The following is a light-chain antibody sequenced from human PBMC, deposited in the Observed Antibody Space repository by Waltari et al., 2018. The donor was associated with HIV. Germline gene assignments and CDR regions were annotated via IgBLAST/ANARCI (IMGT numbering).Light chain of an antibody. J-gene: IGLJ2*01. CDR1: SSDVGNYNL. CDR3: CSYAASRSVV. Sequence: QSALAQPASVSDSPGQSITISCTGTSSDVGNYNLVSWYQQHPGKVPKLIIYEVTTRPSGVSQRFSGSKSGNTASLTSSGLQAEDEADYYCCSYAASRSVVFGGGTKLTVL. V-gene: IGLV2-23*02. CDR2: EVT.